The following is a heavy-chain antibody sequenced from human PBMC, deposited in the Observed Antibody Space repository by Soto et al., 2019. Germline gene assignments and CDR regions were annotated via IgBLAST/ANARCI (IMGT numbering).Heavy chain of an antibody. Sequence: SQTLSLTCAISGDSVSGNSAAWNWIRQSPSRGLEWLGRTYYRSKWYKDYAVSVKSRITVTPDTSKNQFSLHLNSVTPEDTAVYYCARDFPFYESSASYFHYWGQGALVTVSS. V-gene: IGHV6-1*01. D-gene: IGHD3-22*01. CDR3: ARDFPFYESSASYFHY. CDR1: GDSVSGNSAA. J-gene: IGHJ4*02. CDR2: TYYRSKWYK.